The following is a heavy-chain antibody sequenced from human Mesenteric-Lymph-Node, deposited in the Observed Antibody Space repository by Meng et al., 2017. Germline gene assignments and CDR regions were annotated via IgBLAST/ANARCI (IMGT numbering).Heavy chain of an antibody. CDR2: IYWDDDR. CDR3: AHGRNYYDNSALDY. V-gene: IGHV2-5*02. CDR1: GCSLSTSGVG. D-gene: IGHD3-22*01. J-gene: IGHJ4*02. Sequence: TLKESGSTLVKPTQTLTLTCSCSGCSLSTSGVGVAWIRQPPGKALEWLALIYWDDDRRYSPSLKSRLTIIKDTSKNQVVLTMSNVDPVDTATYYCAHGRNYYDNSALDYWGQGTLVTVSS.